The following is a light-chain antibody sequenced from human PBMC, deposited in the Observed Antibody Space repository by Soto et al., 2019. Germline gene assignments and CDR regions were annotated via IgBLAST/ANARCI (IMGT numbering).Light chain of an antibody. CDR2: GAS. Sequence: EIMLTQSPGTLSLCPGERATLSCRASQSVSSSYLAWYQQKPGQAPRLLIYGASSRATGIPDRFSGSGSGTDFTLTISRLEPEDFAVYYCQQYGSSPLTFGPGTKVDIK. CDR1: QSVSSSY. CDR3: QQYGSSPLT. V-gene: IGKV3-20*01. J-gene: IGKJ3*01.